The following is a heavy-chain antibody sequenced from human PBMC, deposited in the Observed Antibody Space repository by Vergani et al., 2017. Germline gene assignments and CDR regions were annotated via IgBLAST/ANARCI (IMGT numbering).Heavy chain of an antibody. CDR2: INHSGST. CDR3: SRVWTYYYYYMDV. Sequence: QVQLQQWGAGLLKPSETLSLTCAVYGGSFSGYYWSWIRQPPGKGLERIGEINHSGSTNYNPSLKSRVTISVDTSKNQFSLMLSSVTAADTAVYYCSRVWTYYYYYMDVWGKGTTVTVSS. V-gene: IGHV4-34*01. D-gene: IGHD1-1*01. J-gene: IGHJ6*03. CDR1: GGSFSGYY.